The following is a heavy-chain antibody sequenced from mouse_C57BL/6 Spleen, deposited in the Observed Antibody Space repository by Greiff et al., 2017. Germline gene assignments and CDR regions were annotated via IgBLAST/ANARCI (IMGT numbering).Heavy chain of an antibody. Sequence: EVKLTESGEGLVKPGGSLKLSCAASGFTFSSYAMSWVRQTPEKRLEWVAYISSGGDYIYYADTVKGRFTISRDNARNTLYLQMRSLKSEDTAMYYCTRGDYVSTFDYWGQGTTRTVSS. V-gene: IGHV5-9-1*02. J-gene: IGHJ2*01. CDR3: TRGDYVSTFDY. D-gene: IGHD1-1*01. CDR1: GFTFSSYA. CDR2: ISSGGDYI.